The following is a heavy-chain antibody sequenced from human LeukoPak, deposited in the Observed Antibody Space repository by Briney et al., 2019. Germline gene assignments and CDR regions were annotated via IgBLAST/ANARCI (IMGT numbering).Heavy chain of an antibody. D-gene: IGHD2-2*01. Sequence: ASVKVSCKASGYTFTSYAISWVRQAPGQGLEWMGWISTYNGKTNYAQKFQGRVTMTTDTSTSTVYLDLTSLRSDDTAVYYCARAFCGTTSCNAFEIWGQGTMVTVSS. J-gene: IGHJ3*02. CDR3: ARAFCGTTSCNAFEI. CDR2: ISTYNGKT. V-gene: IGHV1-18*04. CDR1: GYTFTSYA.